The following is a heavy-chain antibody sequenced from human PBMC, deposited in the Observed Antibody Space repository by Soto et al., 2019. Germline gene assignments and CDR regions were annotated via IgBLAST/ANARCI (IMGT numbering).Heavy chain of an antibody. V-gene: IGHV3-23*01. D-gene: IGHD2-21*01. J-gene: IGHJ4*02. CDR1: GFVFSDYA. CDR3: ANVPIWCGGSSCYTEGFDS. Sequence: GSLRLSCVASGFVFSDYAMSWVRQAPGKGLEWVSAISAGGDTYYADSVKGRFTVSRANSKNTLYLQMNSLRAKDTAIYYCANVPIWCGGSSCYTEGFDSWGQGTLVTVSS. CDR2: ISAGGDT.